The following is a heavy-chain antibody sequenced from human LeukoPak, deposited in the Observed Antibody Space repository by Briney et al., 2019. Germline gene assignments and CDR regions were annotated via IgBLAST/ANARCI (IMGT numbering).Heavy chain of an antibody. V-gene: IGHV3-30*18. J-gene: IGHJ5*02. CDR1: GFTFSSYG. D-gene: IGHD6-13*01. CDR2: ISYDGSNK. Sequence: GGSLRLSCAASGFTFSSYGMHWVRQAPGKVLEWVAVISYDGSNKYYADSVKGRFTISRDNSKNTLYLQMNSLRAEDTAVYYCAKVPRQHDNWFDPWGQGTLVTVSS. CDR3: AKVPRQHDNWFDP.